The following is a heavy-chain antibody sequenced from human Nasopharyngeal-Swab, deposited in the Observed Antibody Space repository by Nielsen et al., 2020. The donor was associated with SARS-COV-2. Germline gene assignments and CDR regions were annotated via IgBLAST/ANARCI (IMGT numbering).Heavy chain of an antibody. CDR2: IWYDGSNK. J-gene: IGHJ3*02. D-gene: IGHD5-18*01. CDR1: GFIFCSYG. V-gene: IGHV3-33*01. CDR3: ARTWIRVPDAFDI. Sequence: SLTLVCAVCGFIFCSYGMHWVRQAPGKGLEWVAVIWYDGSNKYYADSVKGRFTISRDNSKNTLYLQMNSLRAEDTAVYYCARTWIRVPDAFDIWGQGTMVTVSS.